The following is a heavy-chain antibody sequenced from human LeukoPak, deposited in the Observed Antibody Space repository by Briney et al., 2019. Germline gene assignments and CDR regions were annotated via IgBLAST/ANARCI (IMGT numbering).Heavy chain of an antibody. J-gene: IGHJ3*02. D-gene: IGHD1-26*01. V-gene: IGHV1-69*13. CDR3: ARDLLGEAAFDI. Sequence: SVKVSCKASGGTFSSYAISWVRQAPGQGLEWMGGIIPIFGTANYAQKFQGRVTITADESTSTAYMELSSLRSEDTAVYYRARDLLGEAAFDIWGQGTMVTVSS. CDR1: GGTFSSYA. CDR2: IIPIFGTA.